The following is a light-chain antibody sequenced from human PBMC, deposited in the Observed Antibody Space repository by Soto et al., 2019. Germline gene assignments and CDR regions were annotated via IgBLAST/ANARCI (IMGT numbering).Light chain of an antibody. CDR1: PGISSY. J-gene: IGKJ4*01. CDR3: QHYYSYRPP. Sequence: AIRMTQSPSSFSASTGDRVPITCGASPGISSYLAWYQQKPGQAPKLLIYAAATLQSGGPSRVSRSGSVTDFTLTISCLQAEDFATYNCQHYYSYRPPVAGETKVEIK. V-gene: IGKV1-8*01. CDR2: AAA.